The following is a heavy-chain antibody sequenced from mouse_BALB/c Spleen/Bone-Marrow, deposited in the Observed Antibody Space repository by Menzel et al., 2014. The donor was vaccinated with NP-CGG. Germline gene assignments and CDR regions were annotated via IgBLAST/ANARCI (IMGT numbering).Heavy chain of an antibody. CDR1: GYTFTSYW. CDR2: IYPGSGST. J-gene: IGHJ4*01. D-gene: IGHD4-1*01. V-gene: IGHV1S22*01. Sequence: LQQSGSELVRPGASVKLSCKASGYTFTSYWMHWVKQRHGQGLEWIGNIYPGSGSTNYDEKFKSKGTLTVDTSSNTAYLQLSSLTSEDTAVYYCARWEYYAMDYWGQGTSVTVSS. CDR3: ARWEYYAMDY.